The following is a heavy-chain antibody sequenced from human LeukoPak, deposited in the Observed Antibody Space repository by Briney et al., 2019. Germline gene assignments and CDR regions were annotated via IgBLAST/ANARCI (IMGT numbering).Heavy chain of an antibody. J-gene: IGHJ4*02. CDR2: IHPNSGGT. V-gene: IGHV1-2*02. CDR1: GYTFTGYY. D-gene: IGHD5-18*01. CDR3: AGGRGYTYGPFDY. Sequence: ASVKVSCKASGYTFTGYYMHWVRQAPGQGLEWMGWIHPNSGGTNYAQKFQGRVTMTRDTSISTAYMELSRLRSDDTAVYYCAGGRGYTYGPFDYWGQGTLVTVSS.